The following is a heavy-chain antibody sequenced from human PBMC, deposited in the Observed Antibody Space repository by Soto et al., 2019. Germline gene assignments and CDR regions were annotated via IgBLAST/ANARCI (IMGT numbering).Heavy chain of an antibody. CDR3: AAGYSTGWYFLDY. J-gene: IGHJ4*01. V-gene: IGHV1-69*02. CDR1: GGTFSSYT. D-gene: IGHD6-19*01. Sequence: SVKVSCKASGGTFSSYTISWVRQAPGQGLEWMGRIIPIIDIANYAQKFQGRVTITADKSTSTAYMELSSLRSEDTAVYYCAAGYSTGWYFLDYWGQGTLVTVSS. CDR2: IIPIIDIA.